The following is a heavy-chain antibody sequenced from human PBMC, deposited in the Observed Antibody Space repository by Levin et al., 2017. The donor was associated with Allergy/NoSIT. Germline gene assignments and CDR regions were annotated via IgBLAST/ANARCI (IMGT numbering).Heavy chain of an antibody. CDR2: ISSSSSYV. D-gene: IGHD6-19*01. CDR1: GFTFSSYN. J-gene: IGHJ4*02. CDR3: ASASSGWYKDYY. V-gene: IGHV3-21*01. Sequence: AASVKVSCAASGFTFSSYNMNWVRQAPGKGLEWVSSISSSSSYVSYADSVKGRFTVSRDNAKNSLYLQMNSLRVEDTAVYYCASASSGWYKDYYWGQGTLVTVSS.